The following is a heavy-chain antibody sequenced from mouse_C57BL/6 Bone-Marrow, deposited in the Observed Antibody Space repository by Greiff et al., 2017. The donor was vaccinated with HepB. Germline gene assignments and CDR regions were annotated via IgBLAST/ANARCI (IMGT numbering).Heavy chain of an antibody. CDR2: IDPNSGGT. CDR3: ARSLPFSTTVEDWYFDV. J-gene: IGHJ1*03. V-gene: IGHV1-72*01. D-gene: IGHD1-1*01. CDR1: GYTFTSYW. Sequence: QVQLQQPGAELVKPGASVKLSCKASGYTFTSYWMHWVKQRPGRGLEWIGRIDPNSGGTKYNEKFKSKATLTVDKPSSTAYMQLSSLTSEDSAGYYCARSLPFSTTVEDWYFDVWGTGTTVTVSS.